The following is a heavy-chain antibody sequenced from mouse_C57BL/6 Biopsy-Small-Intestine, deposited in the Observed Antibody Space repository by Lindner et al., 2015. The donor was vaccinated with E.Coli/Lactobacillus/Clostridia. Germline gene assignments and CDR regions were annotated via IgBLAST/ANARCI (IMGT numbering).Heavy chain of an antibody. J-gene: IGHJ2*01. V-gene: IGHV1-85*01. CDR1: GYTFTNYD. D-gene: IGHD4-1*02. Sequence: VQLQESGPELVKPGASVKLSCKASGYTFTNYDVNWVIQRPGQGLEWIGWIYPGNDNTKYNEKFKGKATLTVDISSSTAYMELHSLTSEDSAVYFCARWGLNWHYFDYWGQGTTLTVSS. CDR2: IYPGNDNT. CDR3: ARWGLNWHYFDY.